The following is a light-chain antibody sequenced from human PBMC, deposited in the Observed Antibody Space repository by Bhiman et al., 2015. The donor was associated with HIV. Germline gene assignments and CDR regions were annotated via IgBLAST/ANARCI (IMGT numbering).Light chain of an antibody. CDR3: ATWDDVLNAPV. Sequence: QSVLTQPPSVSAAPGQKVTISCSGSSSNIGNNYVSWYQQLPGTAPKLLIYDNNKRPSGIPDRFSGSKSGTSATLGITGLQTDDEAHFYCATWDDVLNAPVFGGGTRLTVL. CDR1: SSNIGNNY. V-gene: IGLV1-51*01. CDR2: DNN. J-gene: IGLJ2*01.